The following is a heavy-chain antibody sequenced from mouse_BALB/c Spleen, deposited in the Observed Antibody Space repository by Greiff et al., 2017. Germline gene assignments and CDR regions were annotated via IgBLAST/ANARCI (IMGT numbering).Heavy chain of an antibody. J-gene: IGHJ1*01. D-gene: IGHD2-10*02. CDR2: IWGGGST. Sequence: QVQLQQSGPGLVAPSQSLSITCTVSGFSLTDYGVSWIRQPPGKGLEWLGVIWGGGSTYYNSALKSRLSISKDNSKSQVFLKMNSLQTDDTAMYYCAKHAYGNYGDWYFDVWGAGTTVTVSS. V-gene: IGHV2-6-5*01. CDR1: GFSLTDYG. CDR3: AKHAYGNYGDWYFDV.